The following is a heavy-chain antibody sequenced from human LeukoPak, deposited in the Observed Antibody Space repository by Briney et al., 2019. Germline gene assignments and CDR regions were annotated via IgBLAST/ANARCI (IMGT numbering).Heavy chain of an antibody. V-gene: IGHV4-59*01. CDR1: GGSISSYY. Sequence: SETLSLTCTVSGGSISSYYWSWIRQPPGKGLEWIGYIYYSGSTNYNPSLKSRVTRSVDTSKNQFSLKLSSVTAADTAVYYCARHSSGWYERYFDYWGQGTLVTVSS. CDR2: IYYSGST. CDR3: ARHSSGWYERYFDY. D-gene: IGHD6-19*01. J-gene: IGHJ4*02.